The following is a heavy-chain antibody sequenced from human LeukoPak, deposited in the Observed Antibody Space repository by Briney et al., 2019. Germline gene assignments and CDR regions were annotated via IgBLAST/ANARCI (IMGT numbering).Heavy chain of an antibody. D-gene: IGHD5-12*01. J-gene: IGHJ4*02. CDR1: GFTFSIYS. CDR2: IGGSSSSL. CDR3: ARGTRGYSGYPVDY. V-gene: IGHV3-21*01. Sequence: GGSLRLSCAASGFTFSIYSMNWVRQAPGKGLEWVSSIGGSSSSLYYAESVKGRFTISRDNARNSLYLQMNSLRAEDTAVYYCARGTRGYSGYPVDYWGQGTLVTVSS.